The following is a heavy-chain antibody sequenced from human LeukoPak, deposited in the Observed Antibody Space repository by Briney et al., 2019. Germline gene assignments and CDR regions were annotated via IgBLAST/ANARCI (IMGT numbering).Heavy chain of an antibody. V-gene: IGHV3-48*02. CDR2: ITRSSSTI. J-gene: IGHJ4*02. Sequence: GRTPRLSCAASGVTFSSYSMNWVRQAPGQGLEWVSYITRSSSTIHYRDSVKGRFTISRDNAKNSLYLQMNSLRDEDTAVYYCVRDPDALDYWGQGTLVTVSS. CDR3: VRDPDALDY. CDR1: GVTFSSYS.